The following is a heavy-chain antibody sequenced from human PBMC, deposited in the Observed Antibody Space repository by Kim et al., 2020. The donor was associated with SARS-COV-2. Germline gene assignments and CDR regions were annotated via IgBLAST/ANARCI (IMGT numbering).Heavy chain of an antibody. Sequence: RFTIARDNAKNSLYLQMNSLRAEDTAVYYCARELLTMVRGAWDYYYGMDVWGQGTTVTVSS. J-gene: IGHJ6*02. V-gene: IGHV3-11*04. D-gene: IGHD3-10*01. CDR3: ARELLTMVRGAWDYYYGMDV.